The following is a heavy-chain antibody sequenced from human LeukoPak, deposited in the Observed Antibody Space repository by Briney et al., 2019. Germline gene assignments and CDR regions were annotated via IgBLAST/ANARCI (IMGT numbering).Heavy chain of an antibody. CDR2: ISASGNYI. CDR3: AREASYDSWSGYHNDFDI. D-gene: IGHD3-3*01. V-gene: IGHV3-21*01. CDR1: GFTFSSYT. J-gene: IGHJ3*02. Sequence: PGGSLRLSCAASGFTFSSYTMKWVRQAPGKGLEWVSSISASGNYIYYADSVKGRFTISRDSAKKSLHLQMNSLRAEDTAVYYCAREASYDSWSGYHNDFDIWGQGTMVTVSS.